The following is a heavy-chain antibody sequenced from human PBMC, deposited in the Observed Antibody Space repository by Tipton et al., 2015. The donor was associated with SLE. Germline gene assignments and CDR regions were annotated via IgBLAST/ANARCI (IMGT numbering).Heavy chain of an antibody. CDR3: TTDPAYFWSGYYN. Sequence: SLRLSCAASGFTFSHFAMHWVRQTPGKRLGWVALLSYDGTNKVFADAVRGRFTISRDNSKNTLYLQMNSLKTEDAAVYYCTTDPAYFWSGYYNWGQGTLVTVSS. J-gene: IGHJ4*02. V-gene: IGHV3-30*04. CDR2: LSYDGTNK. D-gene: IGHD3-3*01. CDR1: GFTFSHFA.